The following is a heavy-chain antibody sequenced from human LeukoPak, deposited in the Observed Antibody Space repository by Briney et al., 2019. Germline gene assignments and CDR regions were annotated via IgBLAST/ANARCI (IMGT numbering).Heavy chain of an antibody. Sequence: SETLSLTCTVSGGSITNYYWNWIRQPPGKGLEWLGHIYYSGSTKYNPSLKSRVSMSVDSSKNQTSLRLTSVTAADTAVYYCARDRGYGDPFDCWGQGTLVTVSS. CDR2: IYYSGST. V-gene: IGHV4-59*01. J-gene: IGHJ4*02. CDR1: GGSITNYY. CDR3: ARDRGYGDPFDC. D-gene: IGHD4-17*01.